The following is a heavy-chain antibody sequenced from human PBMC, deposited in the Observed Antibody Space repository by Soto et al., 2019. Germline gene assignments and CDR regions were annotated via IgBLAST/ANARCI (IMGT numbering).Heavy chain of an antibody. D-gene: IGHD6-13*01. CDR3: VKVSAQAFDH. V-gene: IGHV3-23*01. CDR1: GFTFSSFG. Sequence: GGSLRLSCAASGFTFSSFGMSWVRQAPGKGLEWVSFIRGSDGTINDADSVRGRFTISIDNSKDTLYLQMNSLRVEDTAGYYTVKVSAQAFDHWGQGTRVTVCS. CDR2: IRGSDGTI. J-gene: IGHJ4*02.